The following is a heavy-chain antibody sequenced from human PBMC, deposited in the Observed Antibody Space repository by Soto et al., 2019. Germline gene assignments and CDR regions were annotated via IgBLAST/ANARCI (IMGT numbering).Heavy chain of an antibody. Sequence: EVQLLESGGGLVQPGGSLRLSCAASGFTFSSYAMSWVRQAPGKGLEWVLAISGSGGSTYYADSVKGRFTISRDNSKNTLYLQMNSLRAEDTAVYYCTASSGWYNAFDIWGQGTMVTVSS. D-gene: IGHD6-19*01. CDR3: TASSGWYNAFDI. CDR1: GFTFSSYA. V-gene: IGHV3-23*01. CDR2: ISGSGGST. J-gene: IGHJ3*02.